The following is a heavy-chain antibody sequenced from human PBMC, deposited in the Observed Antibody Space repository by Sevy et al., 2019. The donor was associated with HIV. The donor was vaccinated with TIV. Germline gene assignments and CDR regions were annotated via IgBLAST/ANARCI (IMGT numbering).Heavy chain of an antibody. CDR1: GGSISNSSYY. V-gene: IGHV4-39*01. CDR3: ARPVTGDSLFDASDI. CDR2: IYFSRSN. J-gene: IGHJ3*02. D-gene: IGHD7-27*01. Sequence: SETLSLTCTVSGGSISNSSYYWGWIRQPPGKGLEWIGTIYFSRSNYYNPSLQSRVTISVDTSKNQFSLKLTSVTAADTAVYFCARPVTGDSLFDASDIWGQGTMVTVSS.